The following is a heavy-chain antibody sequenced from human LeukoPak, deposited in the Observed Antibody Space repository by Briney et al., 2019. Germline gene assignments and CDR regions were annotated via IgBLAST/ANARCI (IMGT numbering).Heavy chain of an antibody. V-gene: IGHV1-18*04. Sequence: GASVKVSCKASGYTFAGHYIHWVRQAPGQGLEWMGWISAYNGNTNYAQKLQGRVTMTTDTSTSTAYMELRSLRSDDTAVYYCARDGRLWHSSGYDEGVDYWGQGTLVTVSS. CDR1: GYTFAGHY. D-gene: IGHD5-12*01. CDR3: ARDGRLWHSSGYDEGVDY. CDR2: ISAYNGNT. J-gene: IGHJ4*02.